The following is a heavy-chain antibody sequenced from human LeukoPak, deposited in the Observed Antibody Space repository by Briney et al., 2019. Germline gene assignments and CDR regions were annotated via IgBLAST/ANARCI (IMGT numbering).Heavy chain of an antibody. V-gene: IGHV3-23*01. J-gene: IGHJ4*02. Sequence: GGSLRLSCAASGFTFSSHAMDWVRQAPGKGLEWVSGISLGGGTTYYADSVKGRFTISRDNSKNTLFLQMDSLRAEDTAIYYCAKDISGWLQSKNYFDYWGQGTLVTVSS. CDR1: GFTFSSHA. D-gene: IGHD5-24*01. CDR2: ISLGGGTT. CDR3: AKDISGWLQSKNYFDY.